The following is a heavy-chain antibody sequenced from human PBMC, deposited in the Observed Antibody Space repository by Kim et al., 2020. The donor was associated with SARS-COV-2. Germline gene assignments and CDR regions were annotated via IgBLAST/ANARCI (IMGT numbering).Heavy chain of an antibody. CDR2: IYYSGST. CDR3: ARAGTRYYYGSGSYYGFDY. V-gene: IGHV4-39*01. J-gene: IGHJ4*02. CDR1: GGSISSSSYY. D-gene: IGHD3-10*01. Sequence: SETLSLTCTVSGGSISSSSYYWGWIRQPPGKGLEWIGSIYYSGSTYYNPFLKSRVTISVDTSKNQFSLKLSSVTAADTAVYYCARAGTRYYYGSGSYYGFDYWGQGTLVTVSS.